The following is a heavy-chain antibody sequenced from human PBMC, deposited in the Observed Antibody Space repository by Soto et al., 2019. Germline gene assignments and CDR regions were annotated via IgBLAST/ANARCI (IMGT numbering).Heavy chain of an antibody. CDR3: ARHLDFMGFWSGYYTYFDY. D-gene: IGHD3-3*01. CDR2: IYYSGGT. J-gene: IGHJ4*02. V-gene: IGHV4-39*01. Sequence: PSETLSLTCTVSGGSTSSSSYYWGWIRQPPGKGLEWIGSIYYSGGTYYNPSLKSRVTISVDTSKNQFSLKLSSVTAADTAVYYCARHLDFMGFWSGYYTYFDYWGQGTLVTVSS. CDR1: GGSTSSSSYY.